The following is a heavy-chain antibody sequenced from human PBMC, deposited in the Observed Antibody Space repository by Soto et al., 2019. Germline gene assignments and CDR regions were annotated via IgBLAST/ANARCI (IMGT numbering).Heavy chain of an antibody. CDR2: ISGSGGST. J-gene: IGHJ6*02. Sequence: HPAGSLRLSCRASGFTFSSYAMSWVRKDQGKGLEWVSAISGSGGSTYYADSVKGRFTISRDNSKNTLYLQMNSLRAEDTAVYYCAKDRGFGVVVYGMDVWGQGTTVTVSS. CDR1: GFTFSSYA. CDR3: AKDRGFGVVVYGMDV. V-gene: IGHV3-23*01. D-gene: IGHD3-3*01.